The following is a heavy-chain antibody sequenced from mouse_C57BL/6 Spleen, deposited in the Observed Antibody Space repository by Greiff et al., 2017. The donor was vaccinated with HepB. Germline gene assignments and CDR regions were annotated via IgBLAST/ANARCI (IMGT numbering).Heavy chain of an antibody. CDR3: ARDVIVRDFDG. D-gene: IGHD2-5*01. CDR2: ISDGGSYT. J-gene: IGHJ1*03. V-gene: IGHV5-4*01. CDR1: GFTFSSYA. Sequence: EVMLVESGGGLVKPGGSLKLSCAASGFTFSSYAMSWVRQTPEKRLEWVATISDGGSYTYYPDNVKGRFTISRDNAKNNLYLQMSNLKSEDTAMYYCARDVIVRDFDGWGTGTTVTVAS.